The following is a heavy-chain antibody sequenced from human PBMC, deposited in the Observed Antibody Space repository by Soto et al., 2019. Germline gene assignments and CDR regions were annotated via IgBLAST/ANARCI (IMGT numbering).Heavy chain of an antibody. J-gene: IGHJ5*02. CDR3: AAFDPGPMGFDP. CDR1: GFTFSSSA. CDR2: IVVGSGNT. V-gene: IGHV1-58*01. Sequence: SVKVSCKSSGFTFSSSAVQWVRQARGQRLEWIGKIVVGSGNTNYAQKFQERVTITRDMSTSTAYMELSSLRSEDTAFYYCAAFDPGPMGFDPWGQGTLVTVSS. D-gene: IGHD3-9*01.